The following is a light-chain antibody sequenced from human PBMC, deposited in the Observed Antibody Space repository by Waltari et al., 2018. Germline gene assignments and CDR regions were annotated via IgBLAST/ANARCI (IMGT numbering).Light chain of an antibody. Sequence: SALTQPASMSGSLGPAITISCTGTTSDIGTHYHVSWYQQHPGRAPTLIIYGVTNRPSGVSSRFSGSKSGNTASLTISGLQAEDEADYYCCSYAVTNTYVFGTGTKVTVL. J-gene: IGLJ1*01. CDR1: TSDIGTHYH. CDR2: GVT. V-gene: IGLV2-23*02. CDR3: CSYAVTNTYV.